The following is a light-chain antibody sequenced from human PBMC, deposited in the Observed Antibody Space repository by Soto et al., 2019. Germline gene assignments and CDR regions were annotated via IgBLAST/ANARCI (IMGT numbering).Light chain of an antibody. V-gene: IGKV1-17*01. CDR1: QGISNY. J-gene: IGKJ4*01. CDR3: LQHNNYPLT. Sequence: IPLTQAPFSLSASVGDRVSITSMASQGISNYLAWYQQKPGKAPKRLIFAASNLQSGVPSRFSGSGSGTEFTLTISSLQPEDFATYYCLQHNNYPLTFGGGTKVDIK. CDR2: AAS.